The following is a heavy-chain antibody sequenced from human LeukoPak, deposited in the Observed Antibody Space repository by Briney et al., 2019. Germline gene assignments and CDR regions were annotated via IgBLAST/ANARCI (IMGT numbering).Heavy chain of an antibody. Sequence: GESLKISCKGSGYSFTSYWIGWVRQMPGKDLEWMGIIYPGDSDTRYSPSFQGQVTISADKSISTAYLQWSSLKASDTAMYYCARHRYADIVATLSPDYWGQGTLVTVSS. J-gene: IGHJ4*02. V-gene: IGHV5-51*01. D-gene: IGHD5-12*01. CDR1: GYSFTSYW. CDR2: IYPGDSDT. CDR3: ARHRYADIVATLSPDY.